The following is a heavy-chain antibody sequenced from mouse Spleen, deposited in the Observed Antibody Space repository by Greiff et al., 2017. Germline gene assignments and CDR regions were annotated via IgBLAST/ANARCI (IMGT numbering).Heavy chain of an antibody. Sequence: VQLQQPGAELVKPGASVKLSCKASGYTFTSYWMQWVKQRPGQGLEWIGEIDPSDSYTNYNQKFKGKATLTVDTSSSTAYMQLSSLTSEDSAVYYCARGGMYGNYAWFAYWGQGTLVTVSA. CDR1: GYTFTSYW. CDR2: IDPSDSYT. J-gene: IGHJ3*01. V-gene: IGHV1-50*01. D-gene: IGHD2-10*02. CDR3: ARGGMYGNYAWFAY.